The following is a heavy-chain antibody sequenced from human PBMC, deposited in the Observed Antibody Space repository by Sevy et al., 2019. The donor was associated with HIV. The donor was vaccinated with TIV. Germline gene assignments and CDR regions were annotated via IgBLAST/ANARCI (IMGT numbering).Heavy chain of an antibody. CDR1: GFTVNSNY. Sequence: GGSLRLSCAASGFTVNSNYMTWVRQAPGKGLEGVSVIHSADTTYHADSVNDRFTISRDNSKNTLYLHMSSLRAEDTAIYYCARGKSGYGYALNYWGQGTLVTISS. J-gene: IGHJ4*02. CDR2: IHSADTT. D-gene: IGHD5-18*01. V-gene: IGHV3-66*01. CDR3: ARGKSGYGYALNY.